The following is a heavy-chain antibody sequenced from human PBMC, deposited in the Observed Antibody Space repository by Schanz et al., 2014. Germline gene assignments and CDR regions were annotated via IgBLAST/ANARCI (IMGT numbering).Heavy chain of an antibody. CDR1: GFVFGDYY. CDR2: ISDSGTYT. J-gene: IGHJ4*02. D-gene: IGHD6-19*01. CDR3: AASSGWHPSTDY. V-gene: IGHV3-11*05. Sequence: VHLVESGGGLVQPGGSLRLSCVASGFVFGDYYMTWIRQAPGKGLEWLSYISDSGTYTNYADSVKGRFTISRDNAKSSLYLQMNSLRVEDTAVYYCAASSGWHPSTDYWGQGTLVTVSS.